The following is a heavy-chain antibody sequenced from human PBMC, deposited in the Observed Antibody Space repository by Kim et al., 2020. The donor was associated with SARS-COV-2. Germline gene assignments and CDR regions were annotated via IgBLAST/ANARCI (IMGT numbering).Heavy chain of an antibody. CDR2: ISAYNGNT. CDR1: GYTFTSYG. J-gene: IGHJ3*01. CDR3: ARAPPVAGTSIGFDV. Sequence: ASVKVSCKASGYTFTSYGISWVRQAPGQGLEWMGWISAYNGNTNYAQKLQGRVTMTTDTSTSTAYMELRSLRSDDTAVYYCARAPPVAGTSIGFDVWGQGTMVTVSS. D-gene: IGHD6-19*01. V-gene: IGHV1-18*04.